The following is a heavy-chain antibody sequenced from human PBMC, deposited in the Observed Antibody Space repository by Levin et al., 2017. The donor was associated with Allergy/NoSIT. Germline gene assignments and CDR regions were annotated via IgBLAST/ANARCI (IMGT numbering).Heavy chain of an antibody. V-gene: IGHV3-23*01. J-gene: IGHJ4*02. CDR3: TKNGEMQVVESFDY. D-gene: IGHD2-15*01. CDR1: GFTFSNFA. CDR2: ITGSGANR. Sequence: PGGSLRLSCAASGFTFSNFAMSWVRQAPGKGLEWVSGITGSGANRYYADSVKGRFTISRDNSKNTLFLQMNSLRAEDMAIYYCTKNGEMQVVESFDYWGQGTLVTVSS.